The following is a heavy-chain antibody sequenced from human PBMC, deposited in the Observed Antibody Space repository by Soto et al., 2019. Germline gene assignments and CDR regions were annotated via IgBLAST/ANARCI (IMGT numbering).Heavy chain of an antibody. CDR2: IYYSGST. Sequence: PSETLSLTCTVSGGSISSSSYYWVWIRQPPWKGLDWIVSIYYSGSTYYNPSLKSRVTISVDTSKNQFSPKLSSVTAADTAVYYCAIPYYDFWSGFYYYGMDVWGQGTTVTVSS. J-gene: IGHJ6*02. V-gene: IGHV4-39*01. D-gene: IGHD3-3*01. CDR3: AIPYYDFWSGFYYYGMDV. CDR1: GGSISSSSYY.